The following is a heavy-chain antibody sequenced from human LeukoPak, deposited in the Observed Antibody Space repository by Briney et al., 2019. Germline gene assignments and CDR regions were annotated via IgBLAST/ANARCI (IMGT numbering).Heavy chain of an antibody. V-gene: IGHV1-69*04. CDR1: GGTFSSYA. CDR3: AREVPDYYDSSGYLGY. J-gene: IGHJ4*02. CDR2: IIPILGIA. D-gene: IGHD3-22*01. Sequence: VASVKVSCKASGGTFSSYAISWVRQAPGQGLEWMGRIIPILGIANYAQKFQGRVTITADKSTSTAYMELSSLRSEDTAVYYCAREVPDYYDSSGYLGYWGQGTLVTVSS.